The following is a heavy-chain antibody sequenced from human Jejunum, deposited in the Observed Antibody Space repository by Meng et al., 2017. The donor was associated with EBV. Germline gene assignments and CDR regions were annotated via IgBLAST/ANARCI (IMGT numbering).Heavy chain of an antibody. V-gene: IGHV1-46*01. CDR3: ARTFGDYDAFDY. CDR2: INTRGGTT. D-gene: IGHD4-17*01. Sequence: VQLVESGAAGKKLWDAVMVTCKASGNTFTTTFLHWVRQAPGQGLEWMGIINTRGGTTTYAQGFQGRVTMSRDTSTGTVYMDLSGLTSEDTAMYYCARTFGDYDAFDYWGQGTLVTVSS. J-gene: IGHJ4*02. CDR1: GNTFTTTF.